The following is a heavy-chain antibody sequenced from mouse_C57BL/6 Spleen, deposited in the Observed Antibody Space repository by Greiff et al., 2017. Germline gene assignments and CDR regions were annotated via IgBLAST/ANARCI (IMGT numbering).Heavy chain of an antibody. V-gene: IGHV10-1*01. J-gene: IGHJ3*01. CDR2: IRSKSNNYAT. CDR1: GFSFNTYA. CDR3: VRHEDGFAY. Sequence: EVQGVESGGGLVQPKGSLKLSCAASGFSFNTYAMNWVRQAPGKGLEWVARIRSKSNNYATYYADSVKDRFTISRDDSESMLYLQMNNLKTEDTAMYYCVRHEDGFAYWGQGTLVTVSA.